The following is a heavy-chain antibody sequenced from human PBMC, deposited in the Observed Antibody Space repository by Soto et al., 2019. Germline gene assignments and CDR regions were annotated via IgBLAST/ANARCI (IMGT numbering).Heavy chain of an antibody. V-gene: IGHV4-4*02. J-gene: IGHJ6*02. Sequence: SETLSLTCAVSGGSISSSNWWSWVRQPPGKGLEWIGEIYHSGSTNYNPSLKSRVTISVDKPKNQFSLKLSSVTAADTAVYYCARVSGSYYYGMDVWGQGTTVTVS. D-gene: IGHD1-26*01. CDR1: GGSISSSNW. CDR3: ARVSGSYYYGMDV. CDR2: IYHSGST.